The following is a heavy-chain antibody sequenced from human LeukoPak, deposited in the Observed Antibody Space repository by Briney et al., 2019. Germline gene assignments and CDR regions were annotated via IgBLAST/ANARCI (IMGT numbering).Heavy chain of an antibody. CDR1: GYTFTGYY. J-gene: IGHJ4*02. CDR2: INPNSGGT. Sequence: ASVNVSCKASGYTFTGYYMHWVRQAPGQGLEWMGWINPNSGGTNYAQKFQGRVTMTRDTSISTAYMELSRLRSDDTAVYYCASLTVAGTLVKDYWGQGTLVTVSS. CDR3: ASLTVAGTLVKDY. D-gene: IGHD6-19*01. V-gene: IGHV1-2*02.